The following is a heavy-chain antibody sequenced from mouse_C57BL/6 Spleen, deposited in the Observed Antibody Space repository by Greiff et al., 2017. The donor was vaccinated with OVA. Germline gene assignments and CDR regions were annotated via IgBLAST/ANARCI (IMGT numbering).Heavy chain of an antibody. D-gene: IGHD2-2*01. CDR2: IDPSDSYT. Sequence: QVQLKQPGAELVMPGASVKLSCKASGYTFTSYWMHWVKQRPGQGLEWIGEIDPSDSYTNYNQKFKGKSTLTVDKSSSTAYMQLSSLTSEDSAVYYCARGLRRYAMDYWGQGTSVTVSS. CDR1: GYTFTSYW. J-gene: IGHJ4*01. V-gene: IGHV1-69*01. CDR3: ARGLRRYAMDY.